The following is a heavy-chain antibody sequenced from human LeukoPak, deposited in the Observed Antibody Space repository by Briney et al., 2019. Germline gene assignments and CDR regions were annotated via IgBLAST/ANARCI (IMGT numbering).Heavy chain of an antibody. CDR1: GFTFSNFH. J-gene: IGHJ4*02. CDR2: ISSTSSTI. V-gene: IGHV3-48*01. CDR3: ARLTRQLSGSNNDY. Sequence: GGSLRLSCAASGFTFSNFHMSWVRQAPGKGLEWVSYISSTSSTIYYADSVKGRFTVSRDNAKNSLYLQMNSLRAEDTAVYYCARLTRQLSGSNNDYWGQGTLVTVSS. D-gene: IGHD3-10*01.